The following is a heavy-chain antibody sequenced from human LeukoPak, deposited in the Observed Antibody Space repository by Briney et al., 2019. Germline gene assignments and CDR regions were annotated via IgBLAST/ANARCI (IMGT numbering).Heavy chain of an antibody. V-gene: IGHV3-30-3*01. D-gene: IGHD6-13*01. CDR2: ISYDGSNK. J-gene: IGHJ5*02. Sequence: PGGSLRLSCAASGFPFSSYAMHWVRQAPGKGLEWVAVISYDGSNKYYADSVKGRFTISRDNSKNTLYLQMNSLRAEDTAVYYCARDRQQLVFYWFDPWGQGTLVTVPS. CDR1: GFPFSSYA. CDR3: ARDRQQLVFYWFDP.